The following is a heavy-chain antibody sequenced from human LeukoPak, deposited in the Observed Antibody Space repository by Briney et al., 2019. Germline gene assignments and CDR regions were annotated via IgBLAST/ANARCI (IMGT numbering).Heavy chain of an antibody. J-gene: IGHJ4*02. CDR3: ARDGSPAFDY. V-gene: IGHV6-1*01. CDR2: TYYRSKWYT. Sequence: SPTLSLTCAISGDSVSTNTAAWNWIRQSPSRGLEWLGRTYYRSKWYTDYAVSVKSRITINPDTSKNQFSLQLNSVTPEDTAVYFCARDGSPAFDYWGRGTVPTVSS. CDR1: GDSVSTNTAA.